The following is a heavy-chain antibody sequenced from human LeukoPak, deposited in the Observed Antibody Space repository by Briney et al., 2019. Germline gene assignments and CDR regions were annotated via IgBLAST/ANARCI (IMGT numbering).Heavy chain of an antibody. J-gene: IGHJ6*03. CDR3: ARKGIGSSRYQNMDV. V-gene: IGHV3-23*01. D-gene: IGHD6-25*01. CDR1: GFTSSSYA. Sequence: GGSMRPSRASSGFTSSSYAMRWVRQAPGKVQEWVSTISFDGGRKYSANSVRGRFTVSRDTSKNTLYLQMNSLIAEDTAVYYCARKGIGSSRYQNMDVWGKGTTVTVSS. CDR2: ISFDGGRK.